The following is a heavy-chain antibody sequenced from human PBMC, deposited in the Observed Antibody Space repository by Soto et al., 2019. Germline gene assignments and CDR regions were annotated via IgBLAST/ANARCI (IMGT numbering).Heavy chain of an antibody. CDR1: GGSISSGEYY. D-gene: IGHD1-7*01. CDR3: ARGRTTMSPHGSDY. Sequence: PLEILSLTCTVSGGSISSGEYYLNWILQHPGKGAEWIGYVYYSGSTYYKPSLKSRMSITLDKSKNQFSLKLNSMTAADTAVYYSARGRTTMSPHGSDYWGHAAMEHVSS. J-gene: IGHJ4*01. V-gene: IGHV4-31*03. CDR2: VYYSGST.